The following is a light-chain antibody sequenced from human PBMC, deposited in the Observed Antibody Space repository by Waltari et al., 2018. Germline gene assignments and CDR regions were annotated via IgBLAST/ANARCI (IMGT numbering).Light chain of an antibody. CDR3: AAWDDRLNGPV. Sequence: QSVLSQPPSASGTPGQTVTISCTGTSSSIGSNTVDWYQQLPGAAPKLLIYTTTQRPSGVPDRFSGSKSGTSASLAISGLQSDDEADYYCAAWDDRLNGPVFGGGTKLTVL. J-gene: IGLJ3*02. V-gene: IGLV1-44*01. CDR1: SSSIGSNT. CDR2: TTT.